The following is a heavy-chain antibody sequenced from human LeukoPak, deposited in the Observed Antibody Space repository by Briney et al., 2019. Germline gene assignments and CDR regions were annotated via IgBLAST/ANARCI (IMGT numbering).Heavy chain of an antibody. J-gene: IGHJ4*02. Sequence: PGGSLRLSCAASGFTFSSHSMTWVRQAPGKGLEWVSGISDSGDRTYYADSVKGRFTTSRDNSKNTLYLQMNSLRAEDTAVYYCAKVGFCSSGTCYSPPVDYWGEGTLVTVSS. CDR1: GFTFSSHS. CDR3: AKVGFCSSGTCYSPPVDY. D-gene: IGHD2-15*01. V-gene: IGHV3-23*01. CDR2: ISDSGDRT.